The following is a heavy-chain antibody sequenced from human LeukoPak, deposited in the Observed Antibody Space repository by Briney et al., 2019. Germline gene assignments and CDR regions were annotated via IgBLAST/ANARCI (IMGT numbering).Heavy chain of an antibody. CDR1: GFTFSSYW. Sequence: GSLRLSCAASGFTFSSYWMTWVRQPPGKGLEWIGEINHSGSTNYNPSLKSRVTISVDTSKNQFSLKLDSVTAADTAVYYCARDGPSVYFDYWGQGTLVTVSS. CDR2: INHSGST. J-gene: IGHJ4*02. V-gene: IGHV4-4*02. CDR3: ARDGPSVYFDY.